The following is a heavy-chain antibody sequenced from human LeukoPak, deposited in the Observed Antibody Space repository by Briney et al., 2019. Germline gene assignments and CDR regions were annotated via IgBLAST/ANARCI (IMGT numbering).Heavy chain of an antibody. CDR3: ARRDWFDP. J-gene: IGHJ5*02. CDR1: GFTFSSYA. V-gene: IGHV3-30*04. Sequence: GRSLTLSCSASGFTFSSYAMHWVRQAPGKGLEWVSVISYDGSNKYYADSVKGRFTISRDNSKNTLYLQMNSLRAEDTAVYYCARRDWFDPWGQGTLVTVSS. CDR2: ISYDGSNK.